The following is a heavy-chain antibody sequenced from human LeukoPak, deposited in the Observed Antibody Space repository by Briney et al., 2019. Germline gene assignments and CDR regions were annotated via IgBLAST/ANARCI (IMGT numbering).Heavy chain of an antibody. CDR1: GFTFSSYA. Sequence: GGSLRLSCAASGFTFSSYAMSWVRQAPGKGLEWVSGISWNSGNTDYADFVKGRFTISRDNAKNSLYLQMNSLRVEDTALYYCARGGRIVGATIDYWGQGTLVTVSS. D-gene: IGHD1-26*01. CDR3: ARGGRIVGATIDY. V-gene: IGHV3-9*01. J-gene: IGHJ4*02. CDR2: ISWNSGNT.